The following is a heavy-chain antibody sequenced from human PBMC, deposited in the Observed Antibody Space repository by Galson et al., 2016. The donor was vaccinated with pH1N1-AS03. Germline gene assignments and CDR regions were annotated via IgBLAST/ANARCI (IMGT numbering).Heavy chain of an antibody. D-gene: IGHD1-14*01. V-gene: IGHV1-2*02. CDR1: GYIFTGYY. CDR2: INPNSGGT. CDR3: ARGPQEEITDSLWLRVPLRGVGGFDS. Sequence: SVKVSCKASGYIFTGYYIQWVRRAPGQGLEWMGWINPNSGGTNYAQKFHGRVTMTRDTSISTAYMELNRLRSDDTAVYYCARGPQEEITDSLWLRVPLRGVGGFDSWGEGTLVTVSS. J-gene: IGHJ5*01.